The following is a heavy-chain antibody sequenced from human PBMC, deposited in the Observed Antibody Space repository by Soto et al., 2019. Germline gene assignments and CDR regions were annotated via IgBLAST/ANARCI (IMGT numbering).Heavy chain of an antibody. D-gene: IGHD2-15*01. CDR2: MYYTGST. CDR3: ARTKVAAGDYYYYMDV. J-gene: IGHJ6*03. Sequence: QVLLQESGPGLVKPSETLSLTCTVSGVSISNYYWSWIRQPPGKGLEWIGYMYYTGSTSYNPSLKSRVTTSVDTSKSQFSLKLSSVTAADTAVYYCARTKVAAGDYYYYMDVWGKGTAVTVSS. V-gene: IGHV4-59*08. CDR1: GVSISNYY.